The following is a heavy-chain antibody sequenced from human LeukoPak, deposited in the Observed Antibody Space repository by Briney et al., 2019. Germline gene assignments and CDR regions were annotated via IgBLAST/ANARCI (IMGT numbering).Heavy chain of an antibody. J-gene: IGHJ3*02. Sequence: GGSLRLSCAASGFTFSSYSMNWVRQAPGKWLEWVSSISSSSSYIYYADSVKGRFTISRDNAKNSLYLQMNSLRAEDTAVYYCAREGVLRITMIVVVKPDAFDIWGQGTMVTVSS. CDR3: AREGVLRITMIVVVKPDAFDI. CDR1: GFTFSSYS. D-gene: IGHD3-22*01. V-gene: IGHV3-21*01. CDR2: ISSSSSYI.